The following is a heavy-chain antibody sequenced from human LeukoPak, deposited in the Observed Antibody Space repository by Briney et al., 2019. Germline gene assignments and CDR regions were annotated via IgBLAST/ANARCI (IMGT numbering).Heavy chain of an antibody. D-gene: IGHD2-15*01. CDR1: GYTFTSYG. J-gene: IGHJ4*02. Sequence: ASVKVSCKASGYTFTSYGISWVRQAPGQGLEWMGWISAYNGNTNYAQKLQGRVTMTTDTSTSTAYMELRSLRSDDPAVYYCARDEWGSEGDYFDYWGQGTLVTVSS. CDR2: ISAYNGNT. CDR3: ARDEWGSEGDYFDY. V-gene: IGHV1-18*01.